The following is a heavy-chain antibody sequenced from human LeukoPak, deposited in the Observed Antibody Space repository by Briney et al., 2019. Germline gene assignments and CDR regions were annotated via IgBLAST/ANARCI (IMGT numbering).Heavy chain of an antibody. Sequence: GGSLRLSRAGSRFTFSNYAMTWVRQAPGKGLEWVSSVSGSGRNTFYPDSVEGRFTISRDNSKNTVYLQMNSLRADDTAVYYCVKSRRVGANQRGLFDYWGQGTLVTVSP. D-gene: IGHD1-26*01. CDR2: VSGSGRNT. V-gene: IGHV3-23*01. CDR1: RFTFSNYA. J-gene: IGHJ4*02. CDR3: VKSRRVGANQRGLFDY.